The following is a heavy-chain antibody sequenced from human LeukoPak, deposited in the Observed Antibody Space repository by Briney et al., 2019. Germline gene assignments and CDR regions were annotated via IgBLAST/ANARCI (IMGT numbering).Heavy chain of an antibody. D-gene: IGHD6-19*01. V-gene: IGHV1-18*01. J-gene: IGHJ4*02. CDR1: GYTFTSYG. Sequence: GASVKVSCKASGYTFTSYGISWVRQAPRQGLEWMGWISAYNGNTNYAQKLQGRVTMTRDMSTSTVYMELSSLRSEDTAVYYCARALAVAGLDYWGQGTLVTVSS. CDR2: ISAYNGNT. CDR3: ARALAVAGLDY.